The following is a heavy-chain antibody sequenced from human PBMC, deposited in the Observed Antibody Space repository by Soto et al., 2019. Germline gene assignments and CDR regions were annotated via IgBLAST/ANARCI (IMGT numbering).Heavy chain of an antibody. CDR3: ARQQPLLWFGAGWFDP. CDR2: IYYSGST. CDR1: GGSISSGGYY. V-gene: IGHV4-39*01. Sequence: PSETLSLTCTVSGGSISSGGYYWSWIRQHPGKGLGWIGYIYYSGSTYYNPSLKSRVTMSVDTSKNQFSLKLSSVTAADTAVYYCARQQPLLWFGAGWFDPWGQGTLVTVSS. J-gene: IGHJ5*02. D-gene: IGHD3-10*01.